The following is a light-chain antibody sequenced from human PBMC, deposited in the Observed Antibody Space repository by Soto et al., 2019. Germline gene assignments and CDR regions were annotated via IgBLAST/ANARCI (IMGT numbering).Light chain of an antibody. CDR1: QNIERW. CDR3: QQSFNSPRT. J-gene: IGKJ1*01. V-gene: IGKV1-39*01. Sequence: DIQMTQSPSTVSASVGDRVRLTCRASQNIERWQAWYQQKPGKAPKLLIYAASSLQSGVPSRFSGTGSGTDFTLTISSLQPEDFAIYYCQQSFNSPRTFGQGTKVDI. CDR2: AAS.